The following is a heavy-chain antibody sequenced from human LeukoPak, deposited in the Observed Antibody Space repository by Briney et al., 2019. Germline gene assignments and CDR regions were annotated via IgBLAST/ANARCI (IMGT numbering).Heavy chain of an antibody. CDR2: IYYSGST. V-gene: IGHV4-59*12. CDR1: GGSISSYY. CDR3: ARDAVDIVATDAFDI. D-gene: IGHD5-12*01. J-gene: IGHJ3*02. Sequence: SETLSLTCTVSGGSISSYYWSWIRQPPGKGLEWIGYIYYSGSTNYNPSLKSRVTISVDTSKNQFSLKLSSVTAADTAVYYCARDAVDIVATDAFDIWGQGTMVTVSS.